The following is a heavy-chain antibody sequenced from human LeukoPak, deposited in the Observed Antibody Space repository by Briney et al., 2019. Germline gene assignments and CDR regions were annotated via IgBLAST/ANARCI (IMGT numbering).Heavy chain of an antibody. CDR2: ISSSGDNT. Sequence: GGSLRLSCAASGFTFSNYAMSWVRQAPGKGLEWVSTISSSGDNTHHADSVKGRFTISRDNSKNTLYLQMNTLRAEDTAIFYCARRGWLINFDYWGQGTLVTVSS. CDR1: GFTFSNYA. D-gene: IGHD5-12*01. J-gene: IGHJ4*02. V-gene: IGHV3-23*01. CDR3: ARRGWLINFDY.